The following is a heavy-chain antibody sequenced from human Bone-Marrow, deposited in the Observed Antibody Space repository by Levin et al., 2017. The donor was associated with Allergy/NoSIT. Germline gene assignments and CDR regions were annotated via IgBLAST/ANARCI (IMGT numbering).Heavy chain of an antibody. CDR1: GGSFSGYY. CDR3: ARRYYDFWSGYYDYYYYYGMDV. CDR2: INHSGST. V-gene: IGHV4-34*01. J-gene: IGHJ6*02. Sequence: SETLSLTCAVYGGSFSGYYWSWIRQPPGKGLEWIGEINHSGSTNYNPSLKSRVTISVDTSKNQFSLKLSSVTAADTAVYYCARRYYDFWSGYYDYYYYYGMDVWGQGTTVTVSS. D-gene: IGHD3-3*01.